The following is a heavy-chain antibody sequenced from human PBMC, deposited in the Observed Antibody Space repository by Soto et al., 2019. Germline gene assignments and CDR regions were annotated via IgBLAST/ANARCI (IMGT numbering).Heavy chain of an antibody. D-gene: IGHD5-18*01. CDR3: AKGGPEDTAIMDV. V-gene: IGHV3-30*18. CDR2: ISYDGSNK. Sequence: GGSLRLSCAASGFTFSSYGMHWVRQAPGKGLEWVAVISYDGSNKYYADSVKGRFTISRDNSKNTLYLQMNSLRAEDTAVYYCAKGGPEDTAIMDVWGQGTTVTVSS. J-gene: IGHJ6*02. CDR1: GFTFSSYG.